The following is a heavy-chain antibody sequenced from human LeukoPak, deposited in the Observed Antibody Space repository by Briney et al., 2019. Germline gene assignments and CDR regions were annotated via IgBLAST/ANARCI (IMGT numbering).Heavy chain of an antibody. CDR3: ARRGPRRITMVRGVINPLYFDY. Sequence: SETLSLTCSVSSYSIPIGYYWGWIRQPPGKGLEWIGEINHSGSTNYNPSLKSRVTISVDTSKNQFSLKLSSVTAADTAVYYCARRGPRRITMVRGVINPLYFDYWGQGTLVTVSS. V-gene: IGHV4-38-2*02. D-gene: IGHD3-10*01. CDR1: SYSIPIGYY. CDR2: INHSGST. J-gene: IGHJ4*02.